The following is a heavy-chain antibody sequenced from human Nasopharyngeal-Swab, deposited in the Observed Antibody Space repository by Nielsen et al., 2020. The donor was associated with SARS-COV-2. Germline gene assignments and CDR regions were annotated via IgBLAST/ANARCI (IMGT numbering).Heavy chain of an antibody. CDR3: ARDPDDLVWGGEGVFDY. CDR1: GFTFSSYA. J-gene: IGHJ4*02. V-gene: IGHV3-30-3*01. Sequence: GESLKISCAASGFTFSSYAMHWVRQAPGKGLEWVAVISYDGSNKYYADSVKGRFTISRDNSKNTLYLQMNSLRAEDTAVYYCARDPDDLVWGGEGVFDYWGQGTLVTVSS. D-gene: IGHD3-16*01. CDR2: ISYDGSNK.